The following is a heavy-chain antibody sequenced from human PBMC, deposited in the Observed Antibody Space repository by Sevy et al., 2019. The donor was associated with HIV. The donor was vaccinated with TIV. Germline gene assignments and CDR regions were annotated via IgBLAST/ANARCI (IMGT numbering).Heavy chain of an antibody. CDR2: LKQDGSEK. J-gene: IGHJ4*02. CDR3: GGEGVGGYSYSLDC. V-gene: IGHV3-7*01. Sequence: GGSLRLSCAASGFSFSVYWMSWVRQAPGKGLEWVATLKQDGSEKYYVVSVKGRFTISRDNAKNSLYLQMNSLRAEDTAVYYCGGEGVGGYSYSLDCWGQGTLVTVSS. CDR1: GFSFSVYW. D-gene: IGHD5-18*01.